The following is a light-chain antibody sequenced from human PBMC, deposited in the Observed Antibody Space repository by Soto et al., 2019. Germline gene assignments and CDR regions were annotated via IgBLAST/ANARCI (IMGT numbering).Light chain of an antibody. CDR3: QQYGSSPRT. V-gene: IGKV3D-20*01. Sequence: ETVLTRSPATLSLSPGERATLSCGASQSVSSSYLAWYQQKPGLAPRLLIYDASSRATGIPDRFSGSGSGTDFTLTISRLEPEDFAVYYCQQYGSSPRTFGQGTKVEIK. CDR1: QSVSSSY. J-gene: IGKJ1*01. CDR2: DAS.